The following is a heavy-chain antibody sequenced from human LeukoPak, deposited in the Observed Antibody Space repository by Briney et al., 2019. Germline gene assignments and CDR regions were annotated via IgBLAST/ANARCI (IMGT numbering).Heavy chain of an antibody. D-gene: IGHD3-9*01. V-gene: IGHV3-30*02. J-gene: IGHJ4*02. CDR2: IRYDGGNK. CDR1: KFTFSSYG. Sequence: GGSLRLSCAASKFTFSSYGMHWVRQAPGKGLEWVAFIRYDGGNKYYADSVKGRFTVSRDNSKNTLSLQMNSLRAEDTAVYYCAKCMDILTGYLWSLDYWGQGTLVTVSS. CDR3: AKCMDILTGYLWSLDY.